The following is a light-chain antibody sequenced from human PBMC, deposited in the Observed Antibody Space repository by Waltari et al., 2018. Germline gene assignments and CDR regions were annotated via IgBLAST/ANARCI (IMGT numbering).Light chain of an antibody. Sequence: QSALTQPASVSGSPGQSITLSCTGTTSDLGGYNYVSWYQQHPGKAPKLLIYDVNSRPSGVSNRFSGSKSGNTASLIISGLQAEDEDDYYCCSFTSSSTWVFGGGTKLTVL. CDR1: TSDLGGYNY. J-gene: IGLJ3*02. V-gene: IGLV2-14*01. CDR2: DVN. CDR3: CSFTSSSTWV.